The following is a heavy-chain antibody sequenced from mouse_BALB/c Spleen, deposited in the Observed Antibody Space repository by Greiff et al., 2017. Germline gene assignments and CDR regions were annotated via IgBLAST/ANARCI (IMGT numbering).Heavy chain of an antibody. Sequence: VESGGGLVKPGGSLKLSCAASGFAFSSYDMSWVRQTPEKRLEWVAYISSGGGSTYYPDTVKGRFTISRDNAKNTLYLQMSSLKSEDTAMYYCARHEQIGLRSWLAYWGQGTLVTVSA. V-gene: IGHV5-12-1*01. J-gene: IGHJ3*01. CDR1: GFAFSSYD. CDR3: ARHEQIGLRSWLAY. D-gene: IGHD3-1*01. CDR2: ISSGGGST.